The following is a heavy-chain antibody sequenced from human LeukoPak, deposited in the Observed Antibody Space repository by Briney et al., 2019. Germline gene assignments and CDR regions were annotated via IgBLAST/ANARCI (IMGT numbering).Heavy chain of an antibody. V-gene: IGHV4-4*07. CDR1: RGSIINYY. CDR2: ISDSGST. Sequence: SETLSLTCAVSRGSIINYYLTWVRQPAGKGLEWIARISDSGSTAYNPSLRSGVVMFVDTYRNQFSLHLMSMPATDTAVYYCAGRTGHKRLDQWGQGILVTGSS. J-gene: IGHJ4*02. D-gene: IGHD1-1*01. CDR3: AGRTGHKRLDQ.